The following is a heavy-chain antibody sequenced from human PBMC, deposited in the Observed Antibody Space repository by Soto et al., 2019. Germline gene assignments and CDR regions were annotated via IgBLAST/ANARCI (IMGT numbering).Heavy chain of an antibody. CDR2: ISGSGGST. V-gene: IGHV3-23*01. CDR1: GFTFSSYA. J-gene: IGHJ4*02. CDR3: AKDNSVVPAAIVDY. D-gene: IGHD2-2*02. Sequence: GGSLRLSCAASGFTFSSYAMSWVRQAPGKGLEWVSGISGSGGSTDYADSVKGRFTISRDNSKNTLYLQMNSLRVEDTAVYYCAKDNSVVPAAIVDYWGQGTMVTVSS.